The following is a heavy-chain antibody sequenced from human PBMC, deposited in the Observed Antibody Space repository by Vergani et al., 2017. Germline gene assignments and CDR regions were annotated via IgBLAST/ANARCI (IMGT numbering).Heavy chain of an antibody. D-gene: IGHD6-19*01. J-gene: IGHJ6*02. Sequence: QVQLVESGGGVVQPGRSLRLSCAASGFTFSRYGMHWVRQAPGKGLEWVAVIWYDGSNKYYADSVKGRFTISRDNSKNTLYLQMNSLRAEDTAVYYCARASLAVAGILRRFGMDVWGQGTTVTVSS. V-gene: IGHV3-33*01. CDR3: ARASLAVAGILRRFGMDV. CDR1: GFTFSRYG. CDR2: IWYDGSNK.